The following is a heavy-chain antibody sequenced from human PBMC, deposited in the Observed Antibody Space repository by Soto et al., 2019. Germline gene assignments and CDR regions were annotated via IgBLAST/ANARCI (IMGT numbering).Heavy chain of an antibody. CDR2: ILSSGASI. CDR1: GVTFSSFS. D-gene: IGHD6-6*01. J-gene: IGHJ6*03. CDR3: ARDSGEQLGRRGFYYSYMDV. V-gene: IGHV3-21*01. Sequence: EVQLVESGGGLVKPGGSLRLSCAASGVTFSSFSFNWVRQAPGKGLEWVSFILSSGASIYYADSVKGRFTISRDNSKNALYLQMNGPQDENTAVYYCARDSGEQLGRRGFYYSYMDVWGKGTTVTVSS.